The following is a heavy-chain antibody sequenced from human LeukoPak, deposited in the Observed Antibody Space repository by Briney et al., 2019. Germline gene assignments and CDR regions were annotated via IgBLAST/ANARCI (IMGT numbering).Heavy chain of an antibody. J-gene: IGHJ6*04. D-gene: IGHD6-6*01. Sequence: PSETLSLTCTVSGGSISSSSYYWGWIRQPPGKGLEWIGSIYYSGSTYYNPSLKSRVTISVDTSKNQFSLKLSSVTAADTAVYYCARDFLARPHPMDVWGKGTTVTVSS. CDR3: ARDFLARPHPMDV. CDR2: IYYSGST. V-gene: IGHV4-39*07. CDR1: GGSISSSSYY.